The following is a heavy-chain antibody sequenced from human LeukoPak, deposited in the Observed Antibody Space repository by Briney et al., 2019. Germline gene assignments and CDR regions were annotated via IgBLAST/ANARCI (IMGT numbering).Heavy chain of an antibody. V-gene: IGHV1-2*02. D-gene: IGHD4-11*01. J-gene: IGHJ4*02. CDR1: GYTLTELS. CDR3: AGTTVTTSPDFDY. Sequence: GASVKVSCKVSGYTLTELSMHWVRQAPGQGLEWMGWINPNSGGTNYAQKFQGRVTMTRDTSISTAYMELSRLRSDDTAVYYCAGTTVTTSPDFDYWGQGTLVTVSS. CDR2: INPNSGGT.